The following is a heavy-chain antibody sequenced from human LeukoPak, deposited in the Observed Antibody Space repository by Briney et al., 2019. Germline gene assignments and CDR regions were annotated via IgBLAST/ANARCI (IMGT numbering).Heavy chain of an antibody. J-gene: IGHJ4*02. CDR1: GFTFSNFW. CDR2: INSDGSRT. D-gene: IGHD2-2*01. CDR3: TRQPAY. V-gene: IGHV3-74*01. Sequence: AGSRSPSSAASGFTFSNFWVHWVRQPPGKGLVWVSNINSDGSRTNYAASVKGRFTIARDNAKNTLYMQMNRLRAEDTAVYYWTRQPAYWEQGTLVTVSS.